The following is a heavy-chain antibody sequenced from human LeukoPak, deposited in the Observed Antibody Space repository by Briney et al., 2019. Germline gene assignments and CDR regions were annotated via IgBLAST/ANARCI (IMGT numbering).Heavy chain of an antibody. CDR2: INTNTGNP. CDR3: ATAEVSQWLVTPYYYYYMDV. V-gene: IGHV7-4-1*02. Sequence: ASVKVSCKASGYTFTSYAMNWVRQAPGQGLEWMGWINTNTGNPTYAQGFTGRFVFSLDTSVSTAYLQISSLKAEDTAVYYCATAEVSQWLVTPYYYYYMDVWGKGTTVTVSS. J-gene: IGHJ6*03. D-gene: IGHD6-19*01. CDR1: GYTFTSYA.